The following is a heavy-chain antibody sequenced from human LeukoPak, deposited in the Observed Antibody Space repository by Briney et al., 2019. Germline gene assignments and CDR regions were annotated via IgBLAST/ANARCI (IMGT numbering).Heavy chain of an antibody. Sequence: PGRSLRLSCAASGFTFSSYGMHWVRQAPGKGLEWVAVISYDGSNKYYADSVKGRFTISRDNSKNTLYLQMNSLSAEDTAVYYCAKESTTTGFDYWGQGTLVTVSS. CDR1: GFTFSSYG. D-gene: IGHD4-17*01. CDR2: ISYDGSNK. V-gene: IGHV3-30*18. CDR3: AKESTTTGFDY. J-gene: IGHJ4*02.